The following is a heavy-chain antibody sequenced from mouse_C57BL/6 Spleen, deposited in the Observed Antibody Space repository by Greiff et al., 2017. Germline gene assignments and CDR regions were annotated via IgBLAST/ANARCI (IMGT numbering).Heavy chain of an antibody. CDR2: IWWDDDK. Sequence: QVTLKECGPGILQPSQTLSLTCSFSGFSLSTFGMGVGWIRQPSGKGLEWLAHIWWDDDKYYNPALKSRLTISKDTSKNQVFLKIANVDTADTATYYCARFHDGYLYYFDYWGQGTTLTVSS. V-gene: IGHV8-8*01. CDR3: ARFHDGYLYYFDY. CDR1: GFSLSTFGMG. J-gene: IGHJ2*01. D-gene: IGHD2-3*01.